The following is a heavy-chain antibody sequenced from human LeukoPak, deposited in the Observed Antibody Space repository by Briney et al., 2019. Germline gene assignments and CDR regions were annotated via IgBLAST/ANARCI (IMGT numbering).Heavy chain of an antibody. CDR1: GFTFSSYA. Sequence: GGSLRLSCAASGFTFSSYAMNWVRQAPGTGLEWVANINQDGTTKYYLDSVKGRFTISRDNAKGSLYLQMNGLRAEDTAVYYCARDWVGSPDYWGRGTLVTVSS. CDR2: INQDGTTK. CDR3: ARDWVGSPDY. D-gene: IGHD1-26*01. J-gene: IGHJ4*02. V-gene: IGHV3-7*01.